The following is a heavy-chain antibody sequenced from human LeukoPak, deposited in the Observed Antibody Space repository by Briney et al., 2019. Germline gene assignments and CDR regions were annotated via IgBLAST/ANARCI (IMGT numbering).Heavy chain of an antibody. J-gene: IGHJ4*02. V-gene: IGHV3-66*01. D-gene: IGHD3-22*01. CDR3: ARLWDDSRESEYYFDY. CDR2: IYTGGST. CDR1: GFTVSSNY. Sequence: GGSLRLSCAASGFTVSSNYMSWVRQAPGKGLERVSVIYTGGSTHYADSVKGRFTISRDNSKNTLYLQMNSLRAEDTAVYYCARLWDDSRESEYYFDYWGQGTLVTVSS.